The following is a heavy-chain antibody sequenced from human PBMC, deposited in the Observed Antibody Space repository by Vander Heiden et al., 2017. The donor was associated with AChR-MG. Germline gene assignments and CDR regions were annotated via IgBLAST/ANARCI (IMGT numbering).Heavy chain of an antibody. D-gene: IGHD3-3*01. CDR2: ISSSSSYI. J-gene: IGHJ6*02. CDR1: GFSLGSYS. CDR3: AKKKQFYDFWSGYYRPQGMDV. Sequence: EVQLVESGGGGVKPGGSLRLTCPATGFSLGSYSMNWLRQAPGKGLEWVSSISSSSSYINYADSVKGRFTISRDNAKNSLYLQMNSLRAEDTAVYYCAKKKQFYDFWSGYYRPQGMDVWGQGTTVTVSS. V-gene: IGHV3-21*01.